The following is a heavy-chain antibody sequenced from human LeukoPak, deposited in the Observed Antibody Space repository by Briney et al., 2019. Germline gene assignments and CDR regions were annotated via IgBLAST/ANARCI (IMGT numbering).Heavy chain of an antibody. V-gene: IGHV3-30*18. Sequence: GSLRLSCAASGFTFSSYGMHWVRQAPGKGLEWVAVISYDGSNKYYADSVKGRFTISRDNSKNTLYLQMNSLRAEDTAVYYCAKDPYYDSSGLWPYYFDYWGQGILVTVSS. CDR2: ISYDGSNK. J-gene: IGHJ4*02. CDR3: AKDPYYDSSGLWPYYFDY. D-gene: IGHD3-22*01. CDR1: GFTFSSYG.